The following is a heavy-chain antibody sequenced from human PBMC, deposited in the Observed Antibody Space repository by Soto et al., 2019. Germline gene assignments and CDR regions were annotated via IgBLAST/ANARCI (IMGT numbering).Heavy chain of an antibody. CDR3: AKALRFTFTTGYYMDV. J-gene: IGHJ6*03. CDR2: ISGSGST. Sequence: EVQLLESGGGLVQPGGSLRLSCAASGFTVSSYAMSWVRQAPGKGLEWVSVISGSGSTYSADSVKGRFTISRDSSKNTVYPQMNSLRAEDTAVYYCAKALRFTFTTGYYMDVWDRGTTVTVSS. V-gene: IGHV3-23*01. D-gene: IGHD3-16*01. CDR1: GFTVSSYA.